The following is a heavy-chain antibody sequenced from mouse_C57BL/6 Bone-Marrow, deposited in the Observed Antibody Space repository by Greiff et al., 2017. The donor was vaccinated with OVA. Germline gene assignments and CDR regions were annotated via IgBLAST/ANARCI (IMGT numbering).Heavy chain of an antibody. Sequence: QVQLQQPGAELVKPGASVKLSCKASGYTFTSYWMHWVKQRPGQGLEWIGMIHPNSGSTNYNEKFKSKATLTVDKSSSTAYMQLSSLTSEDSAVYYCAGGGTVVARAYWGQGTLVTVSA. CDR1: GYTFTSYW. CDR3: AGGGTVVARAY. CDR2: IHPNSGST. V-gene: IGHV1-64*01. J-gene: IGHJ3*01. D-gene: IGHD1-1*01.